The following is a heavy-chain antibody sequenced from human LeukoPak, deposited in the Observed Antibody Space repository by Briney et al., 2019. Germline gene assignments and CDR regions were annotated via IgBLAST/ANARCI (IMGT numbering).Heavy chain of an antibody. Sequence: ASVKVSSKASGYTFTSYYMHWVRQAPGQGLEWMGRIIPILGIANYAQKFQGRVTITADKSTSTAYMELSSLRSEDTAVYYCARGALRYFDWLLPTQDAFDIWGQGTMVTVSS. CDR1: GYTFTSYY. CDR2: IIPILGIA. D-gene: IGHD3-9*01. CDR3: ARGALRYFDWLLPTQDAFDI. J-gene: IGHJ3*02. V-gene: IGHV1-69*04.